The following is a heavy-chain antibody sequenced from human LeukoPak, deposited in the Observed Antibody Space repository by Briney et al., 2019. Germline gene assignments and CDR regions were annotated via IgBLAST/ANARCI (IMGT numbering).Heavy chain of an antibody. J-gene: IGHJ4*02. CDR3: ASRPAGSTWYGVFDY. CDR1: GGPIDRHY. D-gene: IGHD6-13*01. CDR2: VVYPGST. V-gene: IGHV4-59*11. Sequence: SETLSLTCTVSGGPIDRHYWSWIRQPPGKGLEWIGYVVYPGSTNYNPSLKSRVTMSLDTSRDQFSLRLTSVTAADTAIYYCASRPAGSTWYGVFDYWSQGTLVTVSS.